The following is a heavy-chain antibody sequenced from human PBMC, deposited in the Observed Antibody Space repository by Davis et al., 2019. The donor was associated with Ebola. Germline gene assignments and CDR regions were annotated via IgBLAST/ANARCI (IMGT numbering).Heavy chain of an antibody. Sequence: SETLSLTCTVSGGSISSSNWWSWVRQPPGKGLEWIGEIYHSGSTNYNPSLKSRITISVDTSKNQLSLKLSSVTAADTAVYYCARRRRGAVLPNNNWGQGTLVTVSS. J-gene: IGHJ4*02. CDR2: IYHSGST. D-gene: IGHD1-26*01. V-gene: IGHV4-4*02. CDR3: ARRRRGAVLPNNN. CDR1: GGSISSSNW.